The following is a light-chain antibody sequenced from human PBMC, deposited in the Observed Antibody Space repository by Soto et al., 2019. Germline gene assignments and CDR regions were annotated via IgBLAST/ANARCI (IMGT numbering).Light chain of an antibody. CDR2: AAS. J-gene: IGKJ4*01. Sequence: DIQMTQSPSSLSASVGDRVTITCRASQGIGNYLAWYQQRPGKVPKLLIYAASTLQSGVPSRFSGSGSGPDSTLTTSSRQPEDFATYYCQKYDHAPLTFGGGTKVEIK. V-gene: IGKV1-27*01. CDR1: QGIGNY. CDR3: QKYDHAPLT.